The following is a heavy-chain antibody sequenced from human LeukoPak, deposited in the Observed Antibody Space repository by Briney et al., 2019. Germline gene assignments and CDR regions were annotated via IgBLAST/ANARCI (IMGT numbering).Heavy chain of an antibody. Sequence: GGSLRLSCAASGFTFSSYGMHWVRQAPGKGLEGVAVISYDGSKKYYADSVKGRFTISRDNSKNTLYLQMNSLRAQDTAVYYCAKANDYGDLFDYWGQGTLVTVSS. J-gene: IGHJ4*02. V-gene: IGHV3-30*18. CDR2: ISYDGSKK. CDR3: AKANDYGDLFDY. CDR1: GFTFSSYG. D-gene: IGHD4-17*01.